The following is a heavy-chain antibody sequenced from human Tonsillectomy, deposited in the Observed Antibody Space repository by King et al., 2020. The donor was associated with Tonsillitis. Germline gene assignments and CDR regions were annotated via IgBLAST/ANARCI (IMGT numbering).Heavy chain of an antibody. CDR3: ANPGWDFWRGYYRYYYGSGSYSEDAFDI. V-gene: IGHV3-23*04. D-gene: IGHD3-10*01. CDR2: ISGSGGST. J-gene: IGHJ3*02. CDR1: GFTFSSYA. Sequence: VQLVESGGGLVQPGGSLRLSCAASGFTFSSYAMSWVRQAPGKGLEWVSAISGSGGSTYYADSVKGRFTISRDNSKNTLYLQMNSLRAEDTAVYYCANPGWDFWRGYYRYYYGSGSYSEDAFDIWGQGTMVTVSS.